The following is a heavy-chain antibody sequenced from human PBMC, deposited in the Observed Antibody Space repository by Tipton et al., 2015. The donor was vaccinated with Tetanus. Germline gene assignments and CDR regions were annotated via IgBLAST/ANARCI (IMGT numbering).Heavy chain of an antibody. Sequence: QMQLVQSGAEVKKPGSSVKVSCKASGGTFSSYAISWVRQAPGQGLEWIGGIIPIFGTANYAQKLQGRVTITADESTSTAYMELSSLRSEDTAVYYCARASDPVPLDGAFDIWGQGTMVTVSS. V-gene: IGHV1-69*01. CDR1: GGTFSSYA. CDR3: ARASDPVPLDGAFDI. CDR2: IIPIFGTA. J-gene: IGHJ3*02. D-gene: IGHD2-21*02.